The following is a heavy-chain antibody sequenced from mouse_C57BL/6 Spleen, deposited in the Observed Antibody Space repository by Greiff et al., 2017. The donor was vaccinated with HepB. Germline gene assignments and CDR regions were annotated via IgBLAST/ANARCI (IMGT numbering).Heavy chain of an antibody. J-gene: IGHJ2*01. CDR2: ISYDGSN. CDR1: GYSITSGYY. D-gene: IGHD1-1*01. Sequence: EVQLQQSGPGLVKPSQSLSLTCSVTGYSITSGYYWNWIRQFPGNKLEWMGYISYDGSNNYNPSLKNRISITRDTSKNQFFLKLNSVTTEDTATYYCARKDYGSSYMRYFDYWGQGTTLTVSS. CDR3: ARKDYGSSYMRYFDY. V-gene: IGHV3-6*01.